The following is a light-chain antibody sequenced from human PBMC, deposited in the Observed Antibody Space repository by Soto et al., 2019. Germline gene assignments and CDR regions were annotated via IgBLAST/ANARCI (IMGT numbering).Light chain of an antibody. CDR3: SAYAGSIYV. Sequence: QSVLTQPPSASGSPGQSVTISCTGTSRDVGRYNHVSWYQQHPGKAPKLLIFDVNKRPSGVPDRFSGSKSGNTASLTVSGPQAEDEADYYCSAYAGSIYVFXRGTKVTVL. CDR1: SRDVGRYNH. CDR2: DVN. V-gene: IGLV2-8*01. J-gene: IGLJ1*01.